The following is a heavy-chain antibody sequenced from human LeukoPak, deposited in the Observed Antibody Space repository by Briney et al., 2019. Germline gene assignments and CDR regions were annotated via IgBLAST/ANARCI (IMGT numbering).Heavy chain of an antibody. CDR1: GGSISSGGYS. J-gene: IGHJ4*02. D-gene: IGHD3-22*01. CDR3: ARERGFPRDSAQGVVDYYDSSGYYFDY. CDR2: IYYSGST. V-gene: IGHV4-30-4*07. Sequence: PSETLSLTCAVSGGSISSGGYSWSWIRQPPGKGLEWIGYIYYSGSTYYNPSLKSRVTISVDTSKNQFSLKLSSVTAADTAVYYCARERGFPRDSAQGVVDYYDSSGYYFDYWGQGTLVTVSS.